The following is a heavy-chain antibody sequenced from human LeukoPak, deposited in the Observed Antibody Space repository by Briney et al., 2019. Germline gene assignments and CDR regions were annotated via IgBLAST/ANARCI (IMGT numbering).Heavy chain of an antibody. J-gene: IGHJ4*02. V-gene: IGHV4-4*07. CDR3: ARIDFWSGYSY. CDR1: GDSISRYY. CDR2: FYASGST. D-gene: IGHD3-3*01. Sequence: SETLSLTCTVSGDSISRYYWSWIRQPAGEGLEWIGRFYASGSTNYNPSLKSRVTMSVDTSKNQFSLKLSSVTAADTAVYYCARIDFWSGYSYWGQGTLVTVSS.